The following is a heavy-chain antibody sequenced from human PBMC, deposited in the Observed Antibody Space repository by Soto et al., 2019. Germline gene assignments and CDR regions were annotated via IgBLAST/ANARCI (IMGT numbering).Heavy chain of an antibody. CDR2: IKQDGSEK. CDR3: ARGKLGRYWYFDL. CDR1: GFTFSSYW. D-gene: IGHD7-27*01. Sequence: GGSLRLSCAASGFTFSSYWMSWVRQAPGKGLEWVANIKQDGSEKYYVDSVKGRFTISRDNAKNSLYLQMNSLRAEDTAVYYCARGKLGRYWYFDLWGRGTLVTVSS. J-gene: IGHJ2*01. V-gene: IGHV3-7*03.